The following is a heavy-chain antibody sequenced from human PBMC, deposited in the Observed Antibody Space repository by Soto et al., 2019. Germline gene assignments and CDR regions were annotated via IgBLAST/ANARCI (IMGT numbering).Heavy chain of an antibody. D-gene: IGHD3-10*01. CDR3: ARDRPGDEGDAFDI. CDR2: LYSGGST. J-gene: IGHJ3*02. CDR1: GLIVSTNY. V-gene: IGHV3-53*02. Sequence: EVQLVETGGGLIQPGGSLRLSCAASGLIVSTNYMNWVRQAPGKGLEWVSVLYSGGSTHYAGYVKGRFIISRDNSKNTLYLQMNSLRAEDTAVYYCARDRPGDEGDAFDIWGHGTLVPVSS.